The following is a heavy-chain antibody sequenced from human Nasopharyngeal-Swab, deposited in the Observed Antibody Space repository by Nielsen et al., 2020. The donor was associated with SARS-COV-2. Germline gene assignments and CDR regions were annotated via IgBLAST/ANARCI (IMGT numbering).Heavy chain of an antibody. Sequence: GGSLRLSCAASGFTFSGSAMHWVRQASGKGLEWVGRIRSKANGYATAYAASVKGRFTISRDDSKNTAYLQMNSLKTEDTAVYYCTRPLGATVVTALTGYYYYMDVWGKGTTVTVSS. V-gene: IGHV3-73*01. CDR1: GFTFSGSA. D-gene: IGHD4-23*01. CDR2: IRSKANGYAT. J-gene: IGHJ6*03. CDR3: TRPLGATVVTALTGYYYYMDV.